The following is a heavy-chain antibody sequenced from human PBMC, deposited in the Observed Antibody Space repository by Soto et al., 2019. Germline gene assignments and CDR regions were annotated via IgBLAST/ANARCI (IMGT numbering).Heavy chain of an antibody. CDR1: GGSFSGYY. CDR2: INHSGST. CDR3: ARGNTGSGIAVAGIDY. D-gene: IGHD6-19*01. V-gene: IGHV4-34*01. J-gene: IGHJ4*02. Sequence: QVQLQQWGAGLLKPSETLSLTCAVYGGSFSGYYWSWIRQPPGKGLEWIGEINHSGSTNYNPSLKSRVTISVDTSKNQFSLKLSSVTAADTAVYYCARGNTGSGIAVAGIDYWGQGTLVTVSS.